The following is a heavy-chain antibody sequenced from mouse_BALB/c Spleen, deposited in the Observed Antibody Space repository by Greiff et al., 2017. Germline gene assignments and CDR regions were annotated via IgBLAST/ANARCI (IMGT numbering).Heavy chain of an antibody. D-gene: IGHD2-3*01. CDR1: GFTFSSYT. V-gene: IGHV5-12-2*01. CDR3: AKWLLRGFAY. CDR2: ISNGGGST. J-gene: IGHJ3*01. Sequence: EVMLVESGGGLVQPGGSLKLSCAASGFTFSSYTMSWVRQTPEKRLEWVAYISNGGGSTYYPDTVKGRSTISRDNAKNTLYLQMSSLKSEDTAMYYCAKWLLRGFAYWGQGTLVTVSA.